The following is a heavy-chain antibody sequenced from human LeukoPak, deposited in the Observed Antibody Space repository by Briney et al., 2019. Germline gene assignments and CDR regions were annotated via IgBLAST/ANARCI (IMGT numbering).Heavy chain of an antibody. D-gene: IGHD5-12*01. CDR3: AKNRKSGYDFYYYYSMDV. J-gene: IGHJ6*03. CDR1: GGSISSYY. V-gene: IGHV4-4*07. CDR2: IYTSGST. Sequence: SETLSLTCTVSGGSISSYYWSWIRQPAGKGLEWIGRIYTSGSTNYNPSLKSRITMSVDTSKNQFSLKLSSVTAADTAVYYCAKNRKSGYDFYYYYSMDVWGKGTTVTVSS.